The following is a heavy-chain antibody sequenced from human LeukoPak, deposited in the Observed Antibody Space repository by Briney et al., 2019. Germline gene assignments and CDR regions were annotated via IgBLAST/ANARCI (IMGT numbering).Heavy chain of an antibody. CDR3: ARADYDFVWGSYRLPDP. CDR2: INPTGGST. J-gene: IGHJ5*02. D-gene: IGHD3-16*02. V-gene: IGHV1-46*01. CDR1: GYTFTSYY. Sequence: GASVKVPCKASGYTFTSYYMHWVRQAPGEGLEWMGIINPTGGSTSYAQKFQGRVTMTRNTSISTAYMELSSLRSEDTAMYYCARADYDFVWGSYRLPDPWGQGTQVTVSS.